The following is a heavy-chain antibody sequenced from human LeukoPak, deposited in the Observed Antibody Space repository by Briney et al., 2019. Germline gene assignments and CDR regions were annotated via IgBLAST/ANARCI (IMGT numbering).Heavy chain of an antibody. V-gene: IGHV4-39*01. CDR3: ASRRSSWYRGGYFDY. CDR2: IYYSGST. CDR1: GGSISSSSYY. Sequence: PSETLSLTCTVSGGSISSSSYYWGWIRQPPGKGLEWIGIIYYSGSTYYNPSLKSRVTISVDTSKNQFSLKLSSVTAADAAVYYCASRRSSWYRGGYFDYWGQGTLVTVSS. J-gene: IGHJ4*02. D-gene: IGHD6-13*01.